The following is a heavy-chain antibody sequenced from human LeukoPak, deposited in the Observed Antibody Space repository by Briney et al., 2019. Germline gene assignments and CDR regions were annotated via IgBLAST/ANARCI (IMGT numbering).Heavy chain of an antibody. CDR2: FHTRGST. D-gene: IGHD3-10*01. Sequence: PSQTLSLTCTVSRGSISSGNYYWSWIRQPAGKGLEWIGRFHTRGSTNYNPSLKSRVIISVDTSKNQFSLKLSSVTAADTAIYYCARGGYYGSGNDFRFDPWGQGTLVTVSS. V-gene: IGHV4-61*02. CDR1: RGSISSGNYY. CDR3: ARGGYYGSGNDFRFDP. J-gene: IGHJ5*02.